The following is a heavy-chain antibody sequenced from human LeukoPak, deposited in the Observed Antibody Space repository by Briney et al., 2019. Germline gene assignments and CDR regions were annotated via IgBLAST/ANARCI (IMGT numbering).Heavy chain of an antibody. CDR2: INHSGSS. V-gene: IGHV4-34*01. Sequence: TSETLSLTCAVYGGSFSGYYWSWIRQPPGKGLEWIGEINHSGSSNYNPSLKSRVTISVDTSKNQFSLKLSSVTAADSGMYYCARQVAAAGDSWGQGTLVTVSS. D-gene: IGHD6-13*01. J-gene: IGHJ4*02. CDR1: GGSFSGYY. CDR3: ARQVAAAGDS.